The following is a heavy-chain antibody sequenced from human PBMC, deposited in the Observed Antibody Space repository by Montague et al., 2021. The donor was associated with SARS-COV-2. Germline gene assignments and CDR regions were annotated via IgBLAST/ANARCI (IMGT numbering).Heavy chain of an antibody. CDR2: INHSGST. CDR1: GRSFSGYY. D-gene: IGHD2-2*01. J-gene: IGHJ6*03. Sequence: SETLSLTCAVYGRSFSGYYWSWIRQPPGKGLEWIGEINHSGSTNYNPSLKSRVTISVDTSKNQFSLKLSSVTAADTAVYYCARLVVPAARYYYYYYYMDVWGKGTTVTVSS. V-gene: IGHV4-34*01. CDR3: ARLVVPAARYYYYYYYMDV.